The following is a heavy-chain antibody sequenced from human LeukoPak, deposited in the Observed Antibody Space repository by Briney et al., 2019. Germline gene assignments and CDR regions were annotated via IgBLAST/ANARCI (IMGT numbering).Heavy chain of an antibody. Sequence: SVKVSCKASGYTFTGYYMHWVRQAPGQGLEWMGWINPNSGGTNYAQKFQGRVTMTRDTSISTAYMELSRLRSDDTAVYYCARDWGYSSSPDPWGQGTLVTVSS. CDR3: ARDWGYSSSPDP. D-gene: IGHD6-6*01. V-gene: IGHV1-2*02. CDR1: GYTFTGYY. CDR2: INPNSGGT. J-gene: IGHJ5*02.